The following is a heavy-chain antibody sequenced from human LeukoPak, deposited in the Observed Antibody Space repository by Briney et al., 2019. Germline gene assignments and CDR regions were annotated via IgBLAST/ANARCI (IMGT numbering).Heavy chain of an antibody. CDR3: ARGRLVDRAAGV. J-gene: IGHJ6*04. Sequence: RSGGSLRLSCAASGFTFDDYGMSWVRQAPGKGLEWVSGINWNGGSTGYAESVKGRFTISRDNAKNSLYLQMNSLRAEDTALYYCARGRLVDRAAGVWGKGTTVTVSS. V-gene: IGHV3-20*04. D-gene: IGHD6-19*01. CDR2: INWNGGST. CDR1: GFTFDDYG.